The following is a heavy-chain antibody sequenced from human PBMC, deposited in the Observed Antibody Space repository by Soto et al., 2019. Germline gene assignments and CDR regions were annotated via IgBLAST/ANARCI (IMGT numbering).Heavy chain of an antibody. D-gene: IGHD6-13*01. CDR2: VSFDGSNK. CDR1: GFTFSTHA. Sequence: QVQLVESGGGVVQPGRSLRLSCAASGFTFSTHAMHWVRQAPGKRLECVAIVSFDGSNKYYADSVKGRFTISRDNSKKTLYLQMSGLTPEDTAFYYCARDQTGITTAGGGRIDHWGQGTLVTVSS. CDR3: ARDQTGITTAGGGRIDH. V-gene: IGHV3-30-3*01. J-gene: IGHJ4*02.